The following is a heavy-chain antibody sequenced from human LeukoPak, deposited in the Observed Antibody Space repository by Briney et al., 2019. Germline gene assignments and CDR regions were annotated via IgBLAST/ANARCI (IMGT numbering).Heavy chain of an antibody. J-gene: IGHJ4*02. CDR1: GHTFTNYG. CDR2: ISAYNGNT. V-gene: IGHV1-18*04. D-gene: IGHD3-10*01. CDR3: ARDSITTVRGVIRGSSDFDY. Sequence: GASVKVSCKASGHTFTNYGISWVRQAPGQGLEWMGWISAYNGNTNYAQKFQGRVTMIAETSTSTAYMELRSLRSDDTAVYYCARDSITTVRGVIRGSSDFDYWGQGTLVTVSS.